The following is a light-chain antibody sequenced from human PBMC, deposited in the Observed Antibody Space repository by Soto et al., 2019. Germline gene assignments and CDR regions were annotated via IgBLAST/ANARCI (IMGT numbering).Light chain of an antibody. V-gene: IGKV1-5*03. CDR1: QSVSSW. J-gene: IGKJ1*01. CDR2: KAS. CDR3: QQYNDNCT. Sequence: DIQMTQSPSTLSSSVGDRVTITCRASQSVSSWLAWYQKKPGQAPKLLIYKASTIHSGVPSRFSGSGSGTELTLAISSLQHDDSANYHYQQYNDNCTFGQGTKVEIK.